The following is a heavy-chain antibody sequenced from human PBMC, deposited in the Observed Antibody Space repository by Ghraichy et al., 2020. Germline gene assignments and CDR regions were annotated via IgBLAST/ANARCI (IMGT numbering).Heavy chain of an antibody. D-gene: IGHD1-7*01. CDR2: ITTSKGNT. V-gene: IGHV1-18*04. Sequence: ASVKVSCKTSGYTFMNYGITWVRQAPGQGLEWMGWITTSKGNTHSAQKFQGRVTMTTDTSTSTVYMELRSLTYDDTAIYYCARGINYFDPWGQGTLVTVSS. CDR1: GYTFMNYG. J-gene: IGHJ5*02. CDR3: ARGINYFDP.